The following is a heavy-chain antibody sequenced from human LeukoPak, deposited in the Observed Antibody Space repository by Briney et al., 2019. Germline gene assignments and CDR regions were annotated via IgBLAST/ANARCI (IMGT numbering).Heavy chain of an antibody. CDR2: IYTSGST. D-gene: IGHD2-15*01. V-gene: IGHV4-61*02. J-gene: IGHJ4*02. CDR1: GGSISSGSYY. CDR3: ARDKGGYCSGGSCYSGIYYFDY. Sequence: SETLSLTCTVSGGSISSGSYYWSWIRQPAGKGLEWIGRIYTSGSTNYNPSLKSRVTISVDTSKNQFSLKLSSVTAADTAVYYCARDKGGYCSGGSCYSGIYYFDYWGQGTLVTVSS.